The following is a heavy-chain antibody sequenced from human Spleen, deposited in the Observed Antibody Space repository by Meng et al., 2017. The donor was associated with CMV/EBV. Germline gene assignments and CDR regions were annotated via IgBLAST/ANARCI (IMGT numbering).Heavy chain of an antibody. V-gene: IGHV3-21*01. J-gene: IGHJ6*02. CDR2: ISSSSSYI. D-gene: IGHD1-26*01. CDR3: AKDRGSGSYSGFAPTYYYYYGMDV. Sequence: GGSLRLSCAASGFTVNSNYMTWVRQAPGKGLEWVSSISSSSSYIYYADSVKGRFTISRDNAKNSLYLQMNSLRAEDTAVYYCAKDRGSGSYSGFAPTYYYYYGMDVWGQGTTVTVSS. CDR1: GFTVNSNY.